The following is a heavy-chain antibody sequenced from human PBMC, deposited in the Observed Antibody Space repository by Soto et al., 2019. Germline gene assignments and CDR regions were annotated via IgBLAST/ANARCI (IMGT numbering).Heavy chain of an antibody. Sequence: SETLSLTCTVSGGSISSGEYYWSWIRQPPGKGLEWIGYIYYSGSTYYNPSLKSRVTISVDTSRNQFSLKLSSVTAADTAVYFCAREGGEYYGSSGSWHHWFDTWGQGTLVTVSS. CDR3: AREGGEYYGSSGSWHHWFDT. D-gene: IGHD3-22*01. V-gene: IGHV4-30-4*01. J-gene: IGHJ5*02. CDR2: IYYSGST. CDR1: GGSISSGEYY.